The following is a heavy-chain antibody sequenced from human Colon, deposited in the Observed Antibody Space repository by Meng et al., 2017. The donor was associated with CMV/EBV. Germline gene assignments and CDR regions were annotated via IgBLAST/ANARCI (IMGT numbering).Heavy chain of an antibody. Sequence: SETLSLTCNVSNGSISSTTYYWTWVRQHPGKGLEWVGYIYYSGTAYHNPSLKSRLTISLDTSKNLCSMKLNSVTAEDTAVYYCARHRDHHYPTFAFDLWGQGILVTVSS. D-gene: IGHD3-10*01. CDR1: NGSISSTTYY. CDR3: ARHRDHHYPTFAFDL. V-gene: IGHV4-31*03. CDR2: IYYSGTA. J-gene: IGHJ5*02.